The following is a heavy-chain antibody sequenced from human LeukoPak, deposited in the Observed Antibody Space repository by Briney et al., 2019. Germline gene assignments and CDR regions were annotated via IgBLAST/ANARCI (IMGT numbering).Heavy chain of an antibody. Sequence: SETLPITCAVYGGSFSGYYWSWIRQPPRKGLEWIGEINHSGSTNYNPSLKSRVTISVDTSKNQFSLKLSSVTAADTAVYYCARQTGSGLFILPGGQGTLVTVSS. D-gene: IGHD3/OR15-3a*01. CDR2: INHSGST. V-gene: IGHV4-34*01. CDR1: GGSFSGYY. CDR3: ARQTGSGLFILP. J-gene: IGHJ4*02.